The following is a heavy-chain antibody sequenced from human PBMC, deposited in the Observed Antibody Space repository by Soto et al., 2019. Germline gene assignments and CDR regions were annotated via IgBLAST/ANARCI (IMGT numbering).Heavy chain of an antibody. J-gene: IGHJ3*02. CDR1: GYTVTTHY. CDR3: ARGLEVGVAASAAFAM. D-gene: IGHD3-3*01. CDR2: INPGSGAA. V-gene: IGHV1-46*01. Sequence: QVQLVQSGAEVKKPGASVKISCTASGYTVTTHYMHWVRQAPGRGLEWMGAINPGSGAAKYTQTFQATVTVTRETPTNTADIEMRALRSEPTAVFYCARGLEVGVAASAAFAMWGQGTRVTASS.